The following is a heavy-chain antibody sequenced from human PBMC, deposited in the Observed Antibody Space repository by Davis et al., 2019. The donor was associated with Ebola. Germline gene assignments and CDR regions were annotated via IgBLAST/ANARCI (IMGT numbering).Heavy chain of an antibody. CDR2: INWNSATI. CDR3: AREQGYCTGGVCQNWFDS. V-gene: IGHV3-20*01. J-gene: IGHJ5*01. D-gene: IGHD2-8*02. Sequence: GESLKISCPGSGFNFGDYGMSWVRHVPGKGLEWLCGINWNSATIRYGDSVKGRSIISSDNAKTSLYLQLNSLRVEDTALYHCAREQGYCTGGVCQNWFDSWGQGTLVTVSS. CDR1: GFNFGDYG.